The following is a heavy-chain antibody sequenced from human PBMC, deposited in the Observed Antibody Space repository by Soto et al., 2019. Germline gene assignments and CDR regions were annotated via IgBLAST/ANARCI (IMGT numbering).Heavy chain of an antibody. CDR1: GFLFSTYW. J-gene: IGHJ4*02. V-gene: IGHV3-74*01. CDR3: AIGGGDYNYLDR. D-gene: IGHD2-21*01. CDR2: IKSDGSST. Sequence: EVQLVESGGGLVQPGGSLRLSCAASGFLFSTYWMFWVRQGPRKGLLWVSRIKSDGSSTSYADSVKGRFTISRDNTKNTLYAQMPGLRAEDTAVGYGAIGGGDYNYLDRWGQGILVSVSS.